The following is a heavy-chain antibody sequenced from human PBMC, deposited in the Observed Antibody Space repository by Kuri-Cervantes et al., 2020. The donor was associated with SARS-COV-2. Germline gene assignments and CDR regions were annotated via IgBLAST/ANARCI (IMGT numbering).Heavy chain of an antibody. CDR2: IYYSGST. V-gene: IGHV4-39*07. Sequence: SETLSLTCTVSGGSISSSSYYWGWIRQPPGKGLEWIGSIYYSGSTYYNPSLKSRVTISVDTSKNQFSLKLSSVTAADTAVYYCARLGGVVGSYYYMDVWGKGTTVTVSS. CDR3: ARLGGVVGSYYYMDV. CDR1: GGSISSSSYY. D-gene: IGHD1-26*01. J-gene: IGHJ6*03.